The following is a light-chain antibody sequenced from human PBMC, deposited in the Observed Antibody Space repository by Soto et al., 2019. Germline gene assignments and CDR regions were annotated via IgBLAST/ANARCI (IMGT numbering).Light chain of an antibody. J-gene: IGKJ5*01. V-gene: IGKV1-39*01. CDR1: QSIGKH. Sequence: DIPMTQSPSVLSASVGDRVTITCRASQSIGKHLNWYQQKPGKAPKFLIYGASTLQSGVPSRFTGSGSGTDFTLTVNSLQAEDFATYYCQQGYSSPATFGQGTRLE. CDR3: QQGYSSPAT. CDR2: GAS.